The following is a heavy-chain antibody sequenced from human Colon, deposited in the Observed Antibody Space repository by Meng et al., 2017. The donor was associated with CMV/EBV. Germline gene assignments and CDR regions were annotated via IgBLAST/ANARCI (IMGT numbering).Heavy chain of an antibody. CDR2: ISGSSGTI. Sequence: GESLKISCAESGFTFSSHAMSWVRQAPGKGLEWVSYISGSSGTIYYADSVKGRFTISTDNAKNSLYLQMNRLRAEDTAMYYCARNLMGDNWNYDDGFDIWGQGTMVTVSS. J-gene: IGHJ3*02. D-gene: IGHD1-7*01. V-gene: IGHV3-48*04. CDR1: GFTFSSHA. CDR3: ARNLMGDNWNYDDGFDI.